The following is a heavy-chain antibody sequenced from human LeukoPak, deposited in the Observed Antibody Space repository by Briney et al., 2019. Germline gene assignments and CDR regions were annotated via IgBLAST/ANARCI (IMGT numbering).Heavy chain of an antibody. J-gene: IGHJ6*03. V-gene: IGHV4-59*01. CDR2: IYYSGST. D-gene: IGHD3-10*02. CDR3: ARALTRFGELLYTRYYYYYMDV. CDR1: GGSISSYY. Sequence: SETLSLTCTVSGGSISSYYWSWIRQPPGKGLEWIGYIYYSGSTNYNPSLKSRVTISVDTSKNQFSLKLSSVTAADTAVYYCARALTRFGELLYTRYYYYYMDVWGKGTTVTISS.